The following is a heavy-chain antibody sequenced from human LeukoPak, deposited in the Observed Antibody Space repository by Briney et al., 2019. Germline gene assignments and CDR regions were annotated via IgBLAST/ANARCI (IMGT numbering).Heavy chain of an antibody. Sequence: GGSLRLSCAASGFTVSGNYMSWVRQAPGKGPEVVSLIYSGGTTYYADSVKGRFTISRDTSRNALILQMNSLTVEDTAVYYCARDPFSWGQGTLVTVS. V-gene: IGHV3-66*01. J-gene: IGHJ5*02. CDR3: ARDPFS. CDR2: IYSGGTT. CDR1: GFTVSGNY.